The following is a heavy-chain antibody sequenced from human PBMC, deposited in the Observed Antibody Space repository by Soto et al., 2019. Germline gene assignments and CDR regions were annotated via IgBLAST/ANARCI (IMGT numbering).Heavy chain of an antibody. CDR1: GYTFTSCG. CDR3: ARYFGVWGSYRGMDV. V-gene: IGHV1-18*01. D-gene: IGHD3-16*02. Sequence: ASVKVSCKASGYTFTSCGISWVRQAPGQGLEWMGRISAYNGNTNYAQKLQGRVTMTTDTSTSTAYMELRSLRSDDTAVYYCARYFGVWGSYRGMDVWGQGTTVTVSS. CDR2: ISAYNGNT. J-gene: IGHJ6*02.